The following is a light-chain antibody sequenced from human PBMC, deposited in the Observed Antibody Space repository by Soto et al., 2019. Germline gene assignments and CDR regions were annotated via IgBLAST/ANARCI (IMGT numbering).Light chain of an antibody. V-gene: IGKV3-20*01. Sequence: EIVLTQSPATLSLSPGERATLSCRASQSVRSSYLAWYQQKPGQAPRLLIYGASNRATGIPDRFSGRGSGTDFTLIISRLEPEDFVVYYCPQYGNSPLTFGGGTKVEIK. J-gene: IGKJ4*01. CDR1: QSVRSSY. CDR2: GAS. CDR3: PQYGNSPLT.